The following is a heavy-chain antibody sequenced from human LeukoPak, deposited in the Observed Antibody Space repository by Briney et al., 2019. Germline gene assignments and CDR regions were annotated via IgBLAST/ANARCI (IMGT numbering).Heavy chain of an antibody. CDR1: GFTFSSYS. CDR3: ARWGVGATGLDY. J-gene: IGHJ4*02. V-gene: IGHV3-21*01. Sequence: GGSLRLSCAASGFTFSSYSMNWVRQAPGKGLEWVSSISSSSSYIYYADSVEGRFTISRDNAKNSLYLQMNSLRAEDTAVYYCARWGVGATGLDYWGQGTLVTVSS. D-gene: IGHD1-26*01. CDR2: ISSSSSYI.